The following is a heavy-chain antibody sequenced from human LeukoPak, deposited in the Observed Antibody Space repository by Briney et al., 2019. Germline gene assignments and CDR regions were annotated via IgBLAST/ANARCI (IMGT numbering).Heavy chain of an antibody. CDR2: ISSNGGNT. CDR1: GFTFSVFA. J-gene: IGHJ4*02. Sequence: GGSLRPSCSASGFTFSVFAMHWVRQAPGKGLEYVSAISSNGGNTYYADSVKGRFTISRDNSKNILYLQMSSLGAEDTAVYYCVKVDCSGGRCSFDYWGQGTLVTVSS. D-gene: IGHD2-15*01. V-gene: IGHV3-64D*09. CDR3: VKVDCSGGRCSFDY.